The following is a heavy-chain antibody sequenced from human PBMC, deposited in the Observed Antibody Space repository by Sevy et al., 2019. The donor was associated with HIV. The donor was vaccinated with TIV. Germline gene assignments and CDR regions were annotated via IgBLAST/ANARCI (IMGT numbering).Heavy chain of an antibody. D-gene: IGHD3-3*01. Sequence: GGSLRLSCPASGFTFNNAWMRWVRQTPGKGLEWVGRIKSKTDAAKRDFAAVVKGRFAITRDDSKKTVSLQMDNLRTGDTAMYFCTAGVGTSDFDYWGQGILVTVSS. CDR1: GFTFNNAW. J-gene: IGHJ4*02. CDR2: IKSKTDAAKR. CDR3: TAGVGTSDFDY. V-gene: IGHV3-15*01.